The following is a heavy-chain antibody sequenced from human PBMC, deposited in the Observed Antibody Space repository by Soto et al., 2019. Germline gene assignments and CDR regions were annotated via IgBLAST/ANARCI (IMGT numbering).Heavy chain of an antibody. V-gene: IGHV1-69*02. J-gene: IGHJ5*02. Sequence: GASVKVSCQASGGTFSSYTISWVRQAPGQGLEWMGRIIPILGIANYAQKFQGRVTITADKSTSTAYMELSSLRSEDTAVYYCASHLWFGDRGRQGFDPWGQGTLVTVSS. CDR1: GGTFSSYT. CDR2: IIPILGIA. CDR3: ASHLWFGDRGRQGFDP. D-gene: IGHD3-10*01.